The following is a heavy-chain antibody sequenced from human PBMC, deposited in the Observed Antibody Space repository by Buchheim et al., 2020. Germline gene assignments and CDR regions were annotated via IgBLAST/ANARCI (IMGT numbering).Heavy chain of an antibody. V-gene: IGHV3-30*04. CDR2: ISYDGSNK. CDR1: GFTFSSYA. D-gene: IGHD3-3*01. CDR3: AREQYYDFWSGYRWYYYYYGMDV. J-gene: IGHJ6*02. Sequence: QVQLVESGGGVVQPGRSLRLSCAASGFTFSSYAMHWVRQAPGKGLEWVAVISYDGSNKYYADSVKGRFTISRDNSKNTLYLQMNSLRAEDTAVYYCAREQYYDFWSGYRWYYYYYGMDVWGQGTT.